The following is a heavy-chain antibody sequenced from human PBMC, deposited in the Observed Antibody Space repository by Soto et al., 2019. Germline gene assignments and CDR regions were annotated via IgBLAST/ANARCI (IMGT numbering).Heavy chain of an antibody. CDR3: ARSGYYDSSGYYGAGYYYGMDV. V-gene: IGHV5-51*01. D-gene: IGHD3-22*01. Sequence: GESLKISCKGSGYSFTSYWIGWVRQMPGKGLEWMGIIYPGDSDTRYSPSFQGKVTISADKSISTAYLQWSSLKAPDTAMYYCARSGYYDSSGYYGAGYYYGMDVWGQGTTVTVSS. CDR1: GYSFTSYW. J-gene: IGHJ6*02. CDR2: IYPGDSDT.